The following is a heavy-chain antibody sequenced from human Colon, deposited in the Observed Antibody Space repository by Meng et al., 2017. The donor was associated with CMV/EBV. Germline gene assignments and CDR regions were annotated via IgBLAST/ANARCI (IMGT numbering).Heavy chain of an antibody. CDR2: IRYDGRKE. CDR3: AREAVTAPIDY. D-gene: IGHD2-21*02. V-gene: IGHV3-30*02. CDR1: GFTFSSYA. J-gene: IGHJ4*02. Sequence: GESLKISCAASGFTFSSYAMHWVRQAPGKGLEWVTFIRYDGRKEYYADSVKGRFTIYRDNSKKTVYLVMNSLRSQDTAVYYCAREAVTAPIDYGGQG.